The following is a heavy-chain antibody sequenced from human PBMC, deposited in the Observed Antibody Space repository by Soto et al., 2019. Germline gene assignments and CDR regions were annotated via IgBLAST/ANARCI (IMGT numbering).Heavy chain of an antibody. J-gene: IGHJ4*02. CDR2: ISGSVGST. Sequence: GGSLRLSCAASGFTFSNYAINWVRQSPGKGLEWVSVISGSVGSTYYANSVKGRFTITRDNSKNTLYLQMNSLRAEDTAVYYCAKAGGAAGTVDYFDYWGQGTLVTVSS. D-gene: IGHD6-13*01. CDR3: AKAGGAAGTVDYFDY. CDR1: GFTFSNYA. V-gene: IGHV3-23*01.